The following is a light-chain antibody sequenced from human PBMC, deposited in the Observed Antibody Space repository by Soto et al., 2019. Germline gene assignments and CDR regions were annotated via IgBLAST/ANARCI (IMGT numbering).Light chain of an antibody. CDR3: CSYRTSNTRQIV. Sequence: QSVLTQPASVSGSPGQSITISCAGPSSDVGGYNYISWYQHHPGKAPKLMIYDVSNRPSGVSNRLSGSKSGNTASLSISGLQPEDEADYYCCSYRTSNTRQIVCGTGTKVTVL. CDR2: DVS. V-gene: IGLV2-14*03. CDR1: SSDVGGYNY. J-gene: IGLJ1*01.